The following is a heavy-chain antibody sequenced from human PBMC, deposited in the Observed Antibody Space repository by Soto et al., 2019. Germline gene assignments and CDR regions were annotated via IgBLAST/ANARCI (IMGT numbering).Heavy chain of an antibody. CDR1: GFTFSNGW. CDR3: TTNSVTNFYYYGMEV. V-gene: IGHV3-15*01. Sequence: EVQLVESGGGLVKPGGSLRLSCEGSGFTFSNGWMTWVRQAPGKELEWVGRIKTNIDGGRIDYAAPMKGRFTISRDDSKNTLYLQMNSLKTEDTAVYYCTTNSVTNFYYYGMEVWGLGTTVTVSS. J-gene: IGHJ6*02. CDR2: IKTNIDGGRI.